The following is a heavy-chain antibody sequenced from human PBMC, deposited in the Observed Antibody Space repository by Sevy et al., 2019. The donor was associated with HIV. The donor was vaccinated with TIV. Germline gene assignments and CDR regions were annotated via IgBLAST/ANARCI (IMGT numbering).Heavy chain of an antibody. D-gene: IGHD3-16*02. CDR1: GFNFNTYG. CDR2: ISYDGNK. J-gene: IGHJ4*02. CDR3: ARAGRLRLGELSSGPDY. Sequence: GGSLRLSCTASGFNFNTYGMHWVRQAPGKGLEWLAIISYDGNKYYADSVEGRFTISRDNSRNTLYLEMNSLKYEDTAVFHCARAGRLRLGELSSGPDYWGPGTLVTVSS. V-gene: IGHV3-30*03.